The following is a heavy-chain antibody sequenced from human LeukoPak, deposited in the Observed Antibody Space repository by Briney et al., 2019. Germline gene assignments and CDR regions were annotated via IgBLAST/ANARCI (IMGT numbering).Heavy chain of an antibody. D-gene: IGHD3-3*01. CDR2: ISGSGGST. V-gene: IGHV3-23*01. CDR3: AKARRRYYDFWSGYYEFDY. J-gene: IGHJ4*02. Sequence: PGGSLRLSCAASGFTFSDYSMNWGRQAPGKGLEWVSAISGSGGSTYYADSVKGRFTISRDNSKNTLYLQMNSLRAEDTAVYYCAKARRRYYDFWSGYYEFDYWGQGTLVTVSS. CDR1: GFTFSDYS.